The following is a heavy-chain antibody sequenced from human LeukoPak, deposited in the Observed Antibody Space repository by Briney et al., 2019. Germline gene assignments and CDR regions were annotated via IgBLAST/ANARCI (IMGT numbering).Heavy chain of an antibody. J-gene: IGHJ4*02. Sequence: GASVKVSCKASSYTFTNYAFTWVRQAPGQGLEWMGWISAYNGNTNYAQKLQGRVTMTTDTSTSTAYMELRSLRSDDTAVYYCATGSYYNPLDYWGQGTLVTVSS. CDR3: ATGSYYNPLDY. CDR1: SYTFTNYA. CDR2: ISAYNGNT. D-gene: IGHD3-10*01. V-gene: IGHV1-18*01.